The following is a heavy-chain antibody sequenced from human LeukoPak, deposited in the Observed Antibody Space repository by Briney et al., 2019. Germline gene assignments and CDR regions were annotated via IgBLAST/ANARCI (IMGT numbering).Heavy chain of an antibody. J-gene: IGHJ4*02. D-gene: IGHD4-11*01. Sequence: GGSLRLSCRASGFTFSSYWMSWVRQAPGKGLEWVANIKEDGSGKNYVDSMKGRFIISRDIAKNSLYLQLSSLRAEDTAVYYCAREVLATASAFDYWGQGTLVTVSS. CDR2: IKEDGSGK. CDR3: AREVLATASAFDY. V-gene: IGHV3-7*03. CDR1: GFTFSSYW.